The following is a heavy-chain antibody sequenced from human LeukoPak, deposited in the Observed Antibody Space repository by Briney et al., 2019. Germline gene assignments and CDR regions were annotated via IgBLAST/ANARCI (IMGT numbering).Heavy chain of an antibody. CDR2: INPDESDK. J-gene: IGHJ3*02. Sequence: GGALRLSCAASRFTFSVHWMHWVRQAPGKGLEWVSRINPDESDKAYADSVKGRFTISRDNAKNTLYLQMNSLRAEDTAVYYCARDGPVPSSATAFDIWGQGTMVTVSS. D-gene: IGHD6-25*01. V-gene: IGHV3-74*01. CDR3: ARDGPVPSSATAFDI. CDR1: RFTFSVHW.